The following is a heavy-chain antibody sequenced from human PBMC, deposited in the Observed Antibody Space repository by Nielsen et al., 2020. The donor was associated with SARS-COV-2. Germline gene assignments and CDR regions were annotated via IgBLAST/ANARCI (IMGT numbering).Heavy chain of an antibody. CDR1: GFTFSASW. J-gene: IGHJ4*02. D-gene: IGHD1-26*01. CDR3: VRDTGAWDFDY. CDR2: IRPDGTGA. V-gene: IGHV3-7*01. Sequence: GESLKISCAASGFTFSASWMAWVRQAPGKGLEWLSNIRPDGTGANYVDSVKGRFTISRDNAKNSLYLQMYSLRAEDTAVYYCVRDTGAWDFDYWGQGTLITVSS.